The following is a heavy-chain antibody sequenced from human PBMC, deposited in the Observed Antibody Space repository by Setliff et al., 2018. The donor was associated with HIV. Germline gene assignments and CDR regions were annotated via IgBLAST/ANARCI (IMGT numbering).Heavy chain of an antibody. Sequence: PSETLSLTCIVSRGSISSTSHYWGWVRQSPGRRLEWIGSIYYSGRTYYNPSLKSRVTMSADTSTNQFSLDLTSVTAADTAVYFCAGEIAPAARLPNVGGPPPPGYYHYMDVWGKGTTVTVSS. V-gene: IGHV4-39*07. CDR2: IYYSGRT. J-gene: IGHJ6*03. D-gene: IGHD2-8*01. CDR1: RGSISSTSHY. CDR3: AGEIAPAARLPNVGGPPPPGYYHYMDV.